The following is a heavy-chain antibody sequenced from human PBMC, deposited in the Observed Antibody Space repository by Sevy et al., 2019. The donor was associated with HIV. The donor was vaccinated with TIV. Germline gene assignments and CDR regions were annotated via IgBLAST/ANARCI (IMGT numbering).Heavy chain of an antibody. V-gene: IGHV1-2*02. CDR1: GYTFTDYW. J-gene: IGHJ5*02. D-gene: IGHD3-10*01. CDR3: ARDAGIYGPPWWFDP. CDR2: VAPDSGNT. Sequence: ASVKVSCKASGYTFTDYWLHWLRQAPGRWLEWMGWVAPDSGNTLCAQKFQGRVTMTRDASINAVYMELTGLTSDDTAVYYCARDAGIYGPPWWFDPWGQGTLVTVSS.